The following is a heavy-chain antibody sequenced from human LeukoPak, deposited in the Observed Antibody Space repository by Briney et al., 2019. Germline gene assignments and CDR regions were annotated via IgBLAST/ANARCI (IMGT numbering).Heavy chain of an antibody. CDR3: TTTPLWLAFDY. CDR1: ADSINTVSGFY. V-gene: IGHV4-61*08. J-gene: IGHJ4*02. CDR2: LFNSGTT. D-gene: IGHD6-19*01. Sequence: PSETLSLTCTVSADSINTVSGFYWSWIRQPPGKGLEWIGSLFNSGTTNYNPSLRGRVTMSVDMSKSQLSLKLSSVTAADTAMYYCTTTPLWLAFDYWGQGALVTVSS.